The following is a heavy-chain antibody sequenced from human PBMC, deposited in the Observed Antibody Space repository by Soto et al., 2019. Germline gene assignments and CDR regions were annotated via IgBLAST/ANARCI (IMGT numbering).Heavy chain of an antibody. CDR1: GFTFSSYS. CDR2: ISSSSSTI. D-gene: IGHD3-3*01. J-gene: IGHJ6*02. CDR3: ARGIREWLLYDYYGMDV. V-gene: IGHV3-48*02. Sequence: GGSLRLSCAASGFTFSSYSMNWVRQARGKGLEWVSYISSSSSTIYYADSVKGRFTISRDNAKNSLYLQMNSLRDEDTAVYYCARGIREWLLYDYYGMDVWGQGTTVTVSS.